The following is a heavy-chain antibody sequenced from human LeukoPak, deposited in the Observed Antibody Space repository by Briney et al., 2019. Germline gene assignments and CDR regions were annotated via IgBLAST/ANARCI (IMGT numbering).Heavy chain of an antibody. CDR2: IIPTFGMP. CDR1: GGTLSGNA. CDR3: AREDYSNYNFDY. V-gene: IGHV1-69*05. Sequence: SVKAPCKTSGGTLSGNAVGWVGQPPGQGLEGVGGIIPTFGMPSYAPNFQGRVTISTDESASTAYMELSSLRSEDTALYYCAREDYSNYNFDYWGQGTLVTVSS. J-gene: IGHJ4*02. D-gene: IGHD4-11*01.